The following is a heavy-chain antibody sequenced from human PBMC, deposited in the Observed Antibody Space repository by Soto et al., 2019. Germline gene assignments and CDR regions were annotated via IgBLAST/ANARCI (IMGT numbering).Heavy chain of an antibody. J-gene: IGHJ5*02. CDR3: AKDREQWLVPQAHWFDP. V-gene: IGHV3-23*01. Sequence: PGGSLRLSCAASGFTFSSYAMSWVRQAPGKGLEWVSAISGSGGSTYYADSVKGRFTISRDNSKNTLYLQMNSLRAEDTAVYYCAKDREQWLVPQAHWFDPWGQGTLVTV. D-gene: IGHD6-19*01. CDR1: GFTFSSYA. CDR2: ISGSGGST.